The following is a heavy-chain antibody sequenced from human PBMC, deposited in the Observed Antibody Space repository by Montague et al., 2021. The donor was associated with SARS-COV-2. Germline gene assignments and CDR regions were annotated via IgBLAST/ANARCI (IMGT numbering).Heavy chain of an antibody. D-gene: IGHD3-3*01. CDR1: GFTVTSNY. V-gene: IGHV3-53*01. J-gene: IGHJ4*02. CDR3: ENLIFGTYLADY. CDR2: IYDGGST. Sequence: SLRLSCAASGFTVTSNYMSWVRQAPGKGLEWVSVIYDGGSTYYADSVKGRFTISRDNSRNTVYLQINNLRAADTAMYYCENLIFGTYLADYWGQGTLVTVSA.